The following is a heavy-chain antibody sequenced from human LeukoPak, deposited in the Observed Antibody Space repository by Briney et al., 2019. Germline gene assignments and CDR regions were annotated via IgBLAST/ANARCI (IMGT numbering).Heavy chain of an antibody. D-gene: IGHD3-16*02. V-gene: IGHV4-59*12. CDR1: GGSISSYS. CDR3: ARGHYDYVWGSYRYWYFDY. Sequence: SETLSLTCTVSGGSISSYSWSWIRQPPGKGLEWIGYIYHSGSAYYNPSLKSRVTISVDRSKNQFSLKLSSVTAADTAVYYCARGHYDYVWGSYRYWYFDYSGQGTLVTVSS. J-gene: IGHJ4*02. CDR2: IYHSGSA.